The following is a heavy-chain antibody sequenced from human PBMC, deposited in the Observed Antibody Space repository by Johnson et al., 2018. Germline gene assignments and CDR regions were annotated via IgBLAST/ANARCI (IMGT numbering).Heavy chain of an antibody. CDR1: GFTFSNYA. V-gene: IGHV3-33*01. CDR3: ARDPGSGWLDSVGALDM. Sequence: QVRLVQSGGGVVQPGRSLRLSCAASGFTFSNYAMHWVRQAPGKGLEWVAVIWYDGSNKFYADSVKGRFTFSRDNSKNTVFLQMKSLIADDTAGYYCARDPGSGWLDSVGALDMWGQGTVVTVSS. D-gene: IGHD6-19*01. J-gene: IGHJ3*02. CDR2: IWYDGSNK.